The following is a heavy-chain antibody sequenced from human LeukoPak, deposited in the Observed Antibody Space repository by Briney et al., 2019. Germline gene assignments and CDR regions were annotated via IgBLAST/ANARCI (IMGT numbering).Heavy chain of an antibody. V-gene: IGHV3-33*01. CDR3: ARDEVTTPRD. CDR1: GFTFSSYG. CDR2: MWYDGSNK. Sequence: PGRSLRLSCAASGFTFSSYGMHWVRQAPGKGLEWAAVMWYDGSNKYYADSVKGRFTISRDNSKNTLYLQMHSLRAEDTAVYYCARDEVTTPRDWGQGTLVTVSS. D-gene: IGHD4-17*01. J-gene: IGHJ4*02.